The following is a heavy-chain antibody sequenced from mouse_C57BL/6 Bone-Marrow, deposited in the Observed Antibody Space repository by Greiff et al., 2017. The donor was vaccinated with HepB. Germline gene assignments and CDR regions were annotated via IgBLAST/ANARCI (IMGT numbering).Heavy chain of an antibody. J-gene: IGHJ3*01. Sequence: QVQLQQSGAELVRPGTSVKVSCKASGYAFTNYLIEWVKQRPGQGLEWIGVINPGSGGTNYNEKFKGKATLTADKSSSTAYMQLSSLTSEDSAVYFCARGARSGPWCAYWGQGTLVTVSA. V-gene: IGHV1-54*01. D-gene: IGHD3-2*02. CDR1: GYAFTNYL. CDR2: INPGSGGT. CDR3: ARGARSGPWCAY.